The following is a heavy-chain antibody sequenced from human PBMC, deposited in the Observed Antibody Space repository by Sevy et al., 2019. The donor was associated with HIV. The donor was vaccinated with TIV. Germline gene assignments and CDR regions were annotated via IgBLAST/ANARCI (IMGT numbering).Heavy chain of an antibody. V-gene: IGHV5-51*01. J-gene: IGHJ3*02. D-gene: IGHD6-13*01. CDR3: ARSVIGSSWYDAFDI. Sequence: GESLKISCKGSGYSFTSYWIGWVRQMPGKGLEWMGIIYPGDSDTRYSPSFQGQVTISADKSISTPYLQWSSLKASDTAMYYCARSVIGSSWYDAFDIWGQGAMVTVSS. CDR1: GYSFTSYW. CDR2: IYPGDSDT.